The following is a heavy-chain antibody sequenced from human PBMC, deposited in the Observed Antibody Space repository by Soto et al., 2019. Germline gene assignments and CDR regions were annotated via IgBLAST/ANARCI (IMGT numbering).Heavy chain of an antibody. CDR3: TTVVTYYDFWSGYSPYGMDV. CDR1: GFTFSNAW. V-gene: IGHV3-15*07. D-gene: IGHD3-3*01. CDR2: IKSKTDGGTT. J-gene: IGHJ6*02. Sequence: GGSLRLSCAASGFTFSNAWMNWVRQAPGKGLEWVGRIKSKTDGGTTDYAAPVKGRFTISRDDSKNTLYLQMNSLKTEDTAVYYCTTVVTYYDFWSGYSPYGMDVWGQGTTVTVSS.